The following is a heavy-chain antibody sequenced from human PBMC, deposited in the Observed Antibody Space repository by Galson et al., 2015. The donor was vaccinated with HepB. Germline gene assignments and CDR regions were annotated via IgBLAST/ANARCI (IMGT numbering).Heavy chain of an antibody. D-gene: IGHD6-13*01. CDR3: ARDRNLAAAGIDY. J-gene: IGHJ4*02. CDR2: ISSSGSTI. V-gene: IGHV3-11*01. Sequence: SLRLSCAASGFTFSDYYMSWIRQAPGKGLEWVSYISSSGSTIYYADSVKGRFTISRDNAKNSLYLQMNSLRAEDTAVYYCARDRNLAAAGIDYWGQGTLVTVSS. CDR1: GFTFSDYY.